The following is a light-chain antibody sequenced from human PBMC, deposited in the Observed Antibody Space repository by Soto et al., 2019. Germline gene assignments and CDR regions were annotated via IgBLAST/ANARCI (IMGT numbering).Light chain of an antibody. CDR3: ATWDISLTAVL. Sequence: QSVLTQPPSVSXXPGQKVTISCSGSTSNIAINYVSWYQKVPGTAPTLLIYDNDKRPSGIPDRFSASKSGTAATLDISGLQTGDEADYYFATWDISLTAVLFGGGTKLTVL. CDR2: DND. V-gene: IGLV1-51*01. CDR1: TSNIAINY. J-gene: IGLJ3*02.